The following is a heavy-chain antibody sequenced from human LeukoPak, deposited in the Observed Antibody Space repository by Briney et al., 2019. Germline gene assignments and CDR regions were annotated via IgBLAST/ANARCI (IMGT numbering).Heavy chain of an antibody. Sequence: GGSLRLSCAASGFTFDDYGMSWVRQAPGKGLEWVSGLNWNGGSTYYADSVKGRFTISRDNSKNTLFLQMNSLRAEDTAVYYCAKAGSIRFDYWGQGTLVTVSS. D-gene: IGHD1-26*01. CDR3: AKAGSIRFDY. V-gene: IGHV3-20*04. CDR2: LNWNGGST. J-gene: IGHJ4*02. CDR1: GFTFDDYG.